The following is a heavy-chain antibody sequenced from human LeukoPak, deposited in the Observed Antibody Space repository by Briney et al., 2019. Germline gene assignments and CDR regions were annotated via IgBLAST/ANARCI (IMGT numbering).Heavy chain of an antibody. CDR1: GGSISSYY. Sequence: SETLSLICTVSGGSISSYYWSWIRQPPGKGLEWIGYIYYSGSTKYNPSLKSRVTISVDTSKNQFSLELSPVTAADTAVYYCARVVDHGYSDYWGLGTLVTVSS. CDR2: IYYSGST. J-gene: IGHJ4*02. CDR3: ARVVDHGYSDY. D-gene: IGHD5-24*01. V-gene: IGHV4-59*01.